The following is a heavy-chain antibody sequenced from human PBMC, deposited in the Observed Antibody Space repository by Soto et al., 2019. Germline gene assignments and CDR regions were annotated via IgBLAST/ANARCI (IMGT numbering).Heavy chain of an antibody. Sequence: QVQLQESGPGLVQPSETLSLTCTVSGGSFKIGSYSWSWIRQTPGKGLEWMGDGYHTGRTSYKPSLKSRESISMYTSKNQFSLNLDAVTAADTDVYFCARDFAYFDSWGQGTLVTVTS. CDR2: GYHTGRT. V-gene: IGHV4-61*01. CDR3: ARDFAYFDS. CDR1: GGSFKIGSYS. D-gene: IGHD3-3*01. J-gene: IGHJ4*02.